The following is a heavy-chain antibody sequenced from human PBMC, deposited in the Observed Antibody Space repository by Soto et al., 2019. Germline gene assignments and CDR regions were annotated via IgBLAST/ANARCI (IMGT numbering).Heavy chain of an antibody. Sequence: PGGSLRLSCEGSGFPFGFYSMNWVRQAPGRGLEWVASISTSNTYIHYADSVKGRFTISRDNSKNTLYLQMNSLRAEDTAVYYCAKSGDDRFDPWGQGTLVTVSS. J-gene: IGHJ5*02. CDR3: AKSGDDRFDP. D-gene: IGHD3-10*01. CDR2: ISTSNTYI. CDR1: GFPFGFYS. V-gene: IGHV3-21*04.